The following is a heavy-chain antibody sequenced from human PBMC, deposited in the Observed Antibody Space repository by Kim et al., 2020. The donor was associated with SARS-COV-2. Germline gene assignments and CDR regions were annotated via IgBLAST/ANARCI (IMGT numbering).Heavy chain of an antibody. CDR2: TKSKSDGGTS. CDR3: TTVSMR. Sequence: GSLRLSCAVSGIPFSDAWFNWVRQAPGKGLEWLGRTKSKSDGGTSDLAAPVKGRFAISRDDSKNTLYLLMNSLRTDDSAVYYCTTVSMRWGQGTRVTVS. V-gene: IGHV3-15*01. CDR1: GIPFSDAW. J-gene: IGHJ4*02. D-gene: IGHD2-2*01.